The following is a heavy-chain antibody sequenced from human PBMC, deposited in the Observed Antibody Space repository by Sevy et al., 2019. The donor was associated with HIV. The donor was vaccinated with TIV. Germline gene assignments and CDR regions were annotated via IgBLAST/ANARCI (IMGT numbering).Heavy chain of an antibody. CDR1: GYTFTSYY. J-gene: IGHJ3*02. Sequence: ASVKVSCKASGYTFTSYYMHWVRQAPGQGLEWMGIINPSDGSTSYAQKFQGRVTMTRDTSTSTVYMELSSLRSEDTAVYYCARDHTVMGSSWYGAFDIWGQGTMVTVSS. D-gene: IGHD6-13*01. V-gene: IGHV1-46*01. CDR3: ARDHTVMGSSWYGAFDI. CDR2: INPSDGST.